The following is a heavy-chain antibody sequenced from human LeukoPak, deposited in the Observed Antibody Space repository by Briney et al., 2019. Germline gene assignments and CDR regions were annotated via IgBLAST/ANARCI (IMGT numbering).Heavy chain of an antibody. V-gene: IGHV5-51*01. CDR2: IYPNNSDS. J-gene: IGHJ4*02. CDR3: ALSNEAFDSAGYFDY. CDR1: GYTFTNYW. D-gene: IGHD3-22*01. Sequence: GESLQISCKGSGYTFTNYWVGWVRQMPGKGLEWMGTIYPNNSDSRYNPSFRGQVTISVDRSITTAYLLWKSLKASDTAIYYCALSNEAFDSAGYFDYWGQGTLVTASS.